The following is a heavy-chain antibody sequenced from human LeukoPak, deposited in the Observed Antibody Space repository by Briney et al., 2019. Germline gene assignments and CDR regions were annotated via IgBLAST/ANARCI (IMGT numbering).Heavy chain of an antibody. CDR1: GFTFSSYS. V-gene: IGHV3-21*01. CDR3: AREVYDSSARPDY. CDR2: ISSSSSYI. J-gene: IGHJ4*02. Sequence: GSLRLSCAASGFTFSSYSMNWVRQAPGKGLEWVSSISSSSSYIYYADSVKGRFTISRDNAKNSLYLQMNSLRAEDTAVYYCAREVYDSSARPDYWGQGTLVTVSS. D-gene: IGHD3-22*01.